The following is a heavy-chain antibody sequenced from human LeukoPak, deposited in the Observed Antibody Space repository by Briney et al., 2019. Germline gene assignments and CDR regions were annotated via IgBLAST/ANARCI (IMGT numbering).Heavy chain of an antibody. CDR2: INHSGST. CDR1: GGSFSGYY. Sequence: SSQTLSLTCAVYGGSFSGYYWSWIRQPPGKGLEWIGEINHSGSTNYNPSLKSRVTISVDTSKNQFSLKLSSVTAADTAVYYCAREPNDLPPDSSSWSISIGYFDLWGRGTLVTVSS. D-gene: IGHD6-13*01. CDR3: AREPNDLPPDSSSWSISIGYFDL. J-gene: IGHJ2*01. V-gene: IGHV4-34*01.